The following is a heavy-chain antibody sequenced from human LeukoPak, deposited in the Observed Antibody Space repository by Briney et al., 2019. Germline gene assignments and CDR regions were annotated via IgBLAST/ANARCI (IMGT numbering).Heavy chain of an antibody. Sequence: GGSLRLSCAASGFNISDFWMTWVRQAPGKGLEWVSTISGSGGSTYYADSVKGRFTISRDNSKNTLNLQMNSLRAEDTAVYYCAKDRDDIVVVPVTDYWGQGTLVTVSS. CDR1: GFNISDFW. CDR3: AKDRDDIVVVPVTDY. CDR2: ISGSGGST. J-gene: IGHJ4*02. D-gene: IGHD2-2*01. V-gene: IGHV3-23*01.